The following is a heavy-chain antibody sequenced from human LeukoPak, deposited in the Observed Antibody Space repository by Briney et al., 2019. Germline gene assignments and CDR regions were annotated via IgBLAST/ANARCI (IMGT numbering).Heavy chain of an antibody. D-gene: IGHD3-9*01. J-gene: IGHJ2*01. CDR1: GFTVSSND. Sequence: GGSLRLSCAASGFTVSSNDMSWVRQAPGKGLECISVIYSGGSTDYADSVKGRLTISRDNSKNTLYLQMNSLRAEDTAVYYCAKAHSFDGLSFHWHFDLWGRGTLVTVSS. CDR3: AKAHSFDGLSFHWHFDL. CDR2: IYSGGST. V-gene: IGHV3-53*01.